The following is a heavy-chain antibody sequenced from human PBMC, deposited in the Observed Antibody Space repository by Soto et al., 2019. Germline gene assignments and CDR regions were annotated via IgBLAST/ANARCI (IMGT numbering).Heavy chain of an antibody. V-gene: IGHV4-59*08. D-gene: IGHD2-15*01. Sequence: PSETLSLTCTVSGGSISSYYWSWIRQPPGKGLEWIGYIYYSASTNYSPSLKSRVTISVDTSKNQFSLNLSSVTAADTAVYYCATMGTPATGLYYFDYWGQGTLVTVSS. CDR2: IYYSAST. CDR3: ATMGTPATGLYYFDY. CDR1: GGSISSYY. J-gene: IGHJ4*02.